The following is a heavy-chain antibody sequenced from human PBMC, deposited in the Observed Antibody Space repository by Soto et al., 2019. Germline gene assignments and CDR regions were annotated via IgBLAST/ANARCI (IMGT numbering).Heavy chain of an antibody. CDR2: IIPIFGTA. J-gene: IGHJ6*02. Sequence: SVKVSCKASGGTFSSYAFSWVRQAPGQGLEWMGGIIPIFGTADYAQKFQGRVTITADESTSTAYMELSSLRSEDTAVYYCAGPPELTRIYYYYGMDVWG. D-gene: IGHD1-7*01. CDR3: AGPPELTRIYYYYGMDV. CDR1: GGTFSSYA. V-gene: IGHV1-69*13.